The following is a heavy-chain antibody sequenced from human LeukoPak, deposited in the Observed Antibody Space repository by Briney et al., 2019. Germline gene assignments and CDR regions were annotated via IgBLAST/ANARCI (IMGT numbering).Heavy chain of an antibody. D-gene: IGHD3-3*01. Sequence: SGGSLRLSCEVSGFPVRSRYMTWVRQPPGKGLECVAAIYSGGTTYHIDSVKGRFTISRDISKSTMYLEMNNLRVEDTATYYCASLEGGPSDGRWGQGTLVIVSS. CDR1: GFPVRSRY. V-gene: IGHV3-53*01. CDR2: IYSGGTT. CDR3: ASLEGGPSDGR. J-gene: IGHJ1*01.